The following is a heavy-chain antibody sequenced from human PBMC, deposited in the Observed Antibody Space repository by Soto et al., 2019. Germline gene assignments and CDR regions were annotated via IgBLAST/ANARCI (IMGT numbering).Heavy chain of an antibody. V-gene: IGHV4-30-4*01. Sequence: QVQLQESGPGLVKPSQTLSLTCTVSGASISCGDYYWIWMRQPPGKGLECIGYTYYSGSTYYNPSLKSRVTISVDTSKNQFSMKLSSVTAADTAVYYCARWLGYGPHFDYWGQGTLVTVSS. D-gene: IGHD3-22*01. CDR3: ARWLGYGPHFDY. J-gene: IGHJ4*02. CDR1: GASISCGDYY. CDR2: TYYSGST.